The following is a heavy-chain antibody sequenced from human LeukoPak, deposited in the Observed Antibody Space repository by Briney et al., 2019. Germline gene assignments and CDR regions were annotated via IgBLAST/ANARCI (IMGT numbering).Heavy chain of an antibody. J-gene: IGHJ4*02. D-gene: IGHD1-20*01. CDR2: ISGTGFTT. CDR3: AKDGYNWIAFDD. V-gene: IGHV3-23*01. CDR1: GFTLSTYA. Sequence: GGSLRLSCAASGFTLSTYAMHWVRQAPGKRLEWVAYISGTGFTTYYADSVKGRFTISSDSSKNTLFLQMNSLRAEDTAIYYCAKDGYNWIAFDDWGQGTLVTVSS.